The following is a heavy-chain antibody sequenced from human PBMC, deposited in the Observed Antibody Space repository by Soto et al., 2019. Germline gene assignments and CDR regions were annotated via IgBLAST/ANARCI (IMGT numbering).Heavy chain of an antibody. Sequence: SETLSLTCTVSGGSISSYYWSWIRQPPGKGLEWIGYIYYSGSTNYNPSLKSRVTIPVDTSKNQFSLKLSSVTAADTAVYYCARNRMGMVRGVQYYFDYWGQGTLVTVSS. D-gene: IGHD3-10*01. CDR3: ARNRMGMVRGVQYYFDY. CDR2: IYYSGST. CDR1: GGSISSYY. J-gene: IGHJ4*02. V-gene: IGHV4-59*01.